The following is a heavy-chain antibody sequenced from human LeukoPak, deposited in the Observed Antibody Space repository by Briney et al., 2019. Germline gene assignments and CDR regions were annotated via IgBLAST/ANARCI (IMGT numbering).Heavy chain of an antibody. J-gene: IGHJ4*02. CDR2: IYYSGST. D-gene: IGHD4-17*01. V-gene: IGHV4-39*07. Sequence: TTSETLSLTCTVSGGSISSSSYYRGWLRQPPGKGLEWIGSIYYSGSTYYNPSLKSRVSISVDTSKNQFSLKLSSVTAADTAVYYCAGTSTEGFDYWGQGTLVTVSS. CDR1: GGSISSSSYY. CDR3: AGTSTEGFDY.